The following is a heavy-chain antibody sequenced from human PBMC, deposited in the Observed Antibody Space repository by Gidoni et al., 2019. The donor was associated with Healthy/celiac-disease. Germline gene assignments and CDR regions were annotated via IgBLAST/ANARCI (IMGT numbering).Heavy chain of an antibody. CDR1: GGTFSSYA. Sequence: QVQLVQSGAEVKKPGSSVKVSCKASGGTFSSYAISWVRQAPGQGLEWMGGIIPIFGTANYAQKFQGRVTITADESTSTAYMELSSLRSEDTAVYYCAREGFYDILTGYPYGMDVWGQGTTVTVSS. CDR2: IIPIFGTA. J-gene: IGHJ6*02. V-gene: IGHV1-69*01. D-gene: IGHD3-9*01. CDR3: AREGFYDILTGYPYGMDV.